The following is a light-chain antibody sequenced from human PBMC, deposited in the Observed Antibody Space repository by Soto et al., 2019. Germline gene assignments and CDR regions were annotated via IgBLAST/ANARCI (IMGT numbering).Light chain of an antibody. Sequence: QSVLTQPASVSGSPGQSITISCTGTSSDVGSYNLVSWYQQHPGKAPKLMIYEGSKRPSGVSNRFSGSKSGNTASLTISGLQAEDEADYYCCSYAGSSPVFGGRTKLTVL. CDR3: CSYAGSSPV. CDR2: EGS. CDR1: SSDVGSYNL. J-gene: IGLJ2*01. V-gene: IGLV2-23*01.